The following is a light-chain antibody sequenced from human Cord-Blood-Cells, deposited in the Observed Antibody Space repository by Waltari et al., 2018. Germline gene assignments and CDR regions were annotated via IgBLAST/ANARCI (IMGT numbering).Light chain of an antibody. CDR1: SSDVGGYNY. V-gene: IGLV2-14*01. Sequence: QSALTQPASVSGSPGQSLTISCPGTSSDVGGYNYFSWYQQHTGKAPKLMIYDVSNRPSGVSNRFSGSKSGNTASLTISGLQADDEADYYCSSYTSSSTVVFGGGTKLTVL. J-gene: IGLJ2*01. CDR2: DVS. CDR3: SSYTSSSTVV.